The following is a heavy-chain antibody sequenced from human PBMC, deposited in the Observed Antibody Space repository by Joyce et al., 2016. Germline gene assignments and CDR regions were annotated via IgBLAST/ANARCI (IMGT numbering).Heavy chain of an antibody. J-gene: IGHJ5*02. CDR1: GYSFTSYW. CDR2: IYPSYSYT. Sequence: EVQLVQSGAEVKKPGESLRIYCKGSGYSFTSYWINWVRQMPGKGLEWIGRIYPSYSYTNYSPSFQGHVTISADKSISTAYLQWSSLKASDTAMYYCARPRYCSGGSCLNWFDPWGQGTLVTVSS. CDR3: ARPRYCSGGSCLNWFDP. V-gene: IGHV5-10-1*01. D-gene: IGHD2-15*01.